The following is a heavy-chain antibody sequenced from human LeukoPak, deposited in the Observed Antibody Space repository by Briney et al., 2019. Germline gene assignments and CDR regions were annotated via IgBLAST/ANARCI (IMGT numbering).Heavy chain of an antibody. V-gene: IGHV3-21*01. CDR3: ASQRKDCSGGSCYYRGYFQH. CDR1: GFTFSSYS. Sequence: GGSLRLSCAASGFTFSSYSMNWVRQAPGKALEWVSSISSRSSYIYYADSVKGRFTVSRDNAKNSLYLQMNSLRAEDTAVYYCASQRKDCSGGSCYYRGYFQHWGQGTLVTVSS. CDR2: ISSRSSYI. J-gene: IGHJ1*01. D-gene: IGHD2-15*01.